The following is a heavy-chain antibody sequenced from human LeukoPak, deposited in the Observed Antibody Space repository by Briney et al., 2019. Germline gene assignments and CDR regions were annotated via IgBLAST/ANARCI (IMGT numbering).Heavy chain of an antibody. CDR2: SRDKARNYST. CDR3: VRVGYVAGSDYLDH. Sequence: GGSLSLSCAASGFTFSDHFLDWVRQAPGKGLEWVGRSRDKARNYSTEYAASVKGRFTISRDELKNSLYLQMNTLKIEDTAVYYCVRVGYVAGSDYLDHWGQGALVTVSS. CDR1: GFTFSDHF. D-gene: IGHD6-19*01. J-gene: IGHJ4*02. V-gene: IGHV3-72*01.